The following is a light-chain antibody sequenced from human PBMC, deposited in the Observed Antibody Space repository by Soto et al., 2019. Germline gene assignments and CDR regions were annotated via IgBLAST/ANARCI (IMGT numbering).Light chain of an antibody. CDR2: DAS. Sequence: DIVLTQSPTTLSLSPGERATLSCRASLSVSTYLAWYQQRPGQAPRLLIYDASNRATGIPARFSGSGSGTDFTLTISSLEPEDFAVYYCQHRSIWPTFGQGTKVEIK. V-gene: IGKV3-11*01. CDR3: QHRSIWPT. J-gene: IGKJ1*01. CDR1: LSVSTY.